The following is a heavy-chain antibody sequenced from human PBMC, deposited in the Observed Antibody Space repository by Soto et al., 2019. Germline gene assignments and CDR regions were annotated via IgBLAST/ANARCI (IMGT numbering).Heavy chain of an antibody. CDR2: IIPVLGIA. J-gene: IGHJ4*02. Sequence: QVHLVQSGAEVKQPGSSVKVSCKASGGTFSTYTITWLRQAPGQGPEWMGRIIPVLGIANYAQKFQGRITNTADKSTSPAYMELSSLGSGDTAVVYRAIPDNPNIGPGRDFFEYWGQGTLVTVSS. D-gene: IGHD1-26*01. CDR1: GGTFSTYT. CDR3: AIPDNPNIGPGRDFFEY. V-gene: IGHV1-69*02.